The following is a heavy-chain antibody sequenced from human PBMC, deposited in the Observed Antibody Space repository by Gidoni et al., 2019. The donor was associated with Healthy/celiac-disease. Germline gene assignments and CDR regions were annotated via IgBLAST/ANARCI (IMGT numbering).Heavy chain of an antibody. J-gene: IGHJ4*02. D-gene: IGHD6-19*01. CDR3: ASGRARGGWTAGPVDY. Sequence: QLQLQESGPGLVKPSETLSLTCTVSGGSISSSSYYWGWIRQPPGKGLEWIGSIYYSGSTYYNPSLKSRVTISVDTSKNQFSLKLSSVTAADTAVYYCASGRARGGWTAGPVDYWGQGTLVTVSS. V-gene: IGHV4-39*01. CDR1: GGSISSSSYY. CDR2: IYYSGST.